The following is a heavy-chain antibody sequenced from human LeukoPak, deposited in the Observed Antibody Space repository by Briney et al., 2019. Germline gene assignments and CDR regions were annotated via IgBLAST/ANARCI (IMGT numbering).Heavy chain of an antibody. CDR1: GFTFSSYG. J-gene: IGHJ4*02. Sequence: PGGSLRLSCAASGFTFSSYGMHWVRQAPGKGLEWVAVISYDGSNKYYADSVKGRFTISRDKSKNTVYLQMNSLKVEDTAVYFCAKTQREQLQLVYFDYWGQGTLVTVSS. CDR2: ISYDGSNK. D-gene: IGHD6-13*01. V-gene: IGHV3-30*18. CDR3: AKTQREQLQLVYFDY.